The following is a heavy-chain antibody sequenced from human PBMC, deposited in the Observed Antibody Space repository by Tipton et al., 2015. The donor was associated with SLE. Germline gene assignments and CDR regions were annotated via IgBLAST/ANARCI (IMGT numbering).Heavy chain of an antibody. D-gene: IGHD1-26*01. CDR3: ARGVGGAEWYYRYYMDRYYMGV. CDR2: VYTSGST. CDR1: GGSIPNYY. V-gene: IGHV4-4*07. J-gene: IGHJ6*03. Sequence: TLSLTCTVSGGSIPNYYWSWIRQPAGKGLEWIGRVYTSGSTNYNPSLKSRVTISVDTSKNQFSLKLTSVTAADTAVYYCARGVGGAEWYYRYYMDRYYMGVWGKGTTVIVSS.